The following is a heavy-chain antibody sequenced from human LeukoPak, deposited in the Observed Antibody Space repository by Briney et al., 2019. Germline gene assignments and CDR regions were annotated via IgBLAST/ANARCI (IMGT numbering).Heavy chain of an antibody. CDR1: VFTFSSYG. J-gene: IGHJ4*02. D-gene: IGHD3-22*01. Sequence: PGGSLRLSCAASVFTFSSYGMHWVRQAPGKGLEWVAVIWYDGSNKYYADSVKGRFTISRDNSKNTLYLQMNSLRAEDTAVYYCARDRTYYYDSSGDYYFDYWGQGTLVTVSS. V-gene: IGHV3-33*01. CDR2: IWYDGSNK. CDR3: ARDRTYYYDSSGDYYFDY.